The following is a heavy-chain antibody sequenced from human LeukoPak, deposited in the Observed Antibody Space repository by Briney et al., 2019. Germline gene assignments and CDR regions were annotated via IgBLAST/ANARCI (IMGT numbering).Heavy chain of an antibody. CDR3: ARDFYGDYGGEGGCYFDY. CDR2: INPSGGST. V-gene: IGHV1-46*01. Sequence: ASVKVSCKASGYTFTSYYMHWVRQAPGQGLEWMGIINPSGGSTSYAQKFQGRVTMTRDTSKNQFSLKLSSVTAADTAVYYCARDFYGDYGGEGGCYFDYWGRGTLVTVSS. CDR1: GYTFTSYY. J-gene: IGHJ4*02. D-gene: IGHD4-17*01.